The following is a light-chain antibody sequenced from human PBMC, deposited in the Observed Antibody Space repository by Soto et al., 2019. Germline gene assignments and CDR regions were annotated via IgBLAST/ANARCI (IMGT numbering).Light chain of an antibody. Sequence: DIHLTHTPYNLSASVGDRVTITCRASQSISSYLNWYQQKPGKAPKLLIYAASSLQSGVPSRFSGSGSGTDFTLTISSLQPEDFATYYRHQSYSTLEISFGQGTLLAFK. J-gene: IGKJ5*01. CDR1: QSISSY. V-gene: IGKV1-39*01. CDR2: AAS. CDR3: HQSYSTLEIS.